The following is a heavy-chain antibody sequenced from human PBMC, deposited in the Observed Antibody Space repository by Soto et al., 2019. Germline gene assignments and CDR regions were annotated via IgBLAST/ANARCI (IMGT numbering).Heavy chain of an antibody. Sequence: QVQLQESGPGLVKPSESLSLTCTVSGGSIGNYYWAWIRQSAGKGLEWIGRIYTSGRTHYNPSLTGRVTMSIDTSKNQFSLRLTSVIAADTAMYYCARDYDVNTALDYWYFDLWGRGTLVTVSS. CDR3: ARDYDVNTALDYWYFDL. V-gene: IGHV4-4*07. CDR1: GGSIGNYY. D-gene: IGHD5-18*01. CDR2: IYTSGRT. J-gene: IGHJ2*01.